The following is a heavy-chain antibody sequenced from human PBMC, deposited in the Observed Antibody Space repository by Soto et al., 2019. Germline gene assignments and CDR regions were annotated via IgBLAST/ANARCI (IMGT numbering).Heavy chain of an antibody. CDR2: ISSSGSTI. CDR3: AGRLGYCTNGVCHKFDY. CDR1: GFTFSSYE. D-gene: IGHD2-8*01. Sequence: PGGSLRLSCAASGFTFSSYEMNWVRQAPGKGLEWVSYISSSGSTIYYADSVKGRFTISRDNAKNSLYLQMNSLRAEDTAVYYCAGRLGYCTNGVCHKFDYWGQGTLVTVSS. J-gene: IGHJ4*02. V-gene: IGHV3-48*03.